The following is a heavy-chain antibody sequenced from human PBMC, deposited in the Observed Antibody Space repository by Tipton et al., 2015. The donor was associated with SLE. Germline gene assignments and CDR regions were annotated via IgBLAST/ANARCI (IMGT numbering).Heavy chain of an antibody. CDR1: GGSISRSSYY. CDR2: IYTSGST. V-gene: IGHV4-61*09. CDR3: ARIGIYYDSSGYLDY. Sequence: TLSLTCTVSGGSISRSSYYWSWIRQPAWKGLEWIGYIYTSGSTNYNPSLKSRVTISVDTSKNQFSLKLSSVTAADTAVYYCARIGIYYDSSGYLDYWGQGTLVTVSS. D-gene: IGHD3-22*01. J-gene: IGHJ4*02.